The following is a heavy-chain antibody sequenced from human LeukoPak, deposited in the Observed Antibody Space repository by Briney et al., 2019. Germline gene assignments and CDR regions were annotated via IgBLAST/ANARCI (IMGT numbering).Heavy chain of an antibody. CDR1: GFTFSSYE. CDR3: ARPPYTSYGYPEYFQH. CDR2: ISSSGSTI. J-gene: IGHJ1*01. Sequence: GGSLRLSCAASGFTFSSYEMNWVRQAPGKGLEWVSYISSSGSTIYYADSVKGRFTISRDNAKNSLYLQMNRLRAEDTAVYYCARPPYTSYGYPEYFQHWGQGTLVTVSS. D-gene: IGHD5-18*01. V-gene: IGHV3-48*03.